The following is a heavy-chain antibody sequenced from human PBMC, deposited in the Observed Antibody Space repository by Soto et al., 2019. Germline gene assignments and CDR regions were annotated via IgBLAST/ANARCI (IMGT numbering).Heavy chain of an antibody. CDR3: AREYYYDSSGYYGRQAQDAFDI. Sequence: SVKVSCKASGGTFSSYAISWVRQAPGQGLEWMGGIIPIFGTANYAQKFQGRVTITADESTSTAYMELSSLRSEDTAVYYCAREYYYDSSGYYGRQAQDAFDIWVQGTMVT. J-gene: IGHJ3*02. CDR2: IIPIFGTA. D-gene: IGHD3-22*01. CDR1: GGTFSSYA. V-gene: IGHV1-69*13.